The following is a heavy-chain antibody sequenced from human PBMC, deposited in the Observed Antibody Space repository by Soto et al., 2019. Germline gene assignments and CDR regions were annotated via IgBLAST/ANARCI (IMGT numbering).Heavy chain of an antibody. J-gene: IGHJ6*02. CDR3: ARDRSGGHRYYDFWSGYPPSYYGMDV. CDR2: IYYSGST. D-gene: IGHD3-3*01. Sequence: NPSETLSLTCTVSGGSISSYYWSWIRQPPGKGLEWVGYIYYSGSTNYNPSLKSRVTISVDTSKNQFSLKLSSVTAADTAVYYCARDRSGGHRYYDFWSGYPPSYYGMDVWGQGTTVTVSS. V-gene: IGHV4-59*01. CDR1: GGSISSYY.